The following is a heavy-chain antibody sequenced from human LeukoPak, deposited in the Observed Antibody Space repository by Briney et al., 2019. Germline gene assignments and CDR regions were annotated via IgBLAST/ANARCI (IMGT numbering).Heavy chain of an antibody. V-gene: IGHV3-23*01. CDR2: ISGSGGST. D-gene: IGHD3-22*01. CDR1: GFTFSSYA. CDR3: AKDQDFYYYDSSGKGPFDY. J-gene: IGHJ4*02. Sequence: PGGSLRLSCAASGFTFSSYAMSWVRQAPGKGLEWVSAISGSGGSTYYADSVKGRFTISRDNSKNTLYLQMNSLRAEDTAVYYCAKDQDFYYYDSSGKGPFDYWGQGTLVTVSS.